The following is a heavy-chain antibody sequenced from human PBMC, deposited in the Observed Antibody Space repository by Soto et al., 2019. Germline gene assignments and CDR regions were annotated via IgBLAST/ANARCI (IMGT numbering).Heavy chain of an antibody. CDR3: AKDGGTGKYYDY. Sequence: QVQLVESGGGVVQPGRSLRLSCAASGFTFNIDGMHWVRQAPGKGLEWVSVIAYDGSNRYYADSVKGRFTISRDNSKNTLYLQMNSLRPEDTAVYYCAKDGGTGKYYDYWGQGTLVTVCS. D-gene: IGHD2-8*02. CDR1: GFTFNIDG. CDR2: IAYDGSNR. J-gene: IGHJ4*02. V-gene: IGHV3-30*18.